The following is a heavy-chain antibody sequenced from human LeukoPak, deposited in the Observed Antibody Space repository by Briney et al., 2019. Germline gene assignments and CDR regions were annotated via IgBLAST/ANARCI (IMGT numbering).Heavy chain of an antibody. J-gene: IGHJ4*02. Sequence: ASVKVSCKASGYTFTSYGISWVRQAPGQGPEWMGWISVYNGNTNYAQKLQGRVTMTTDPSTSTAYMELRSLRSDDTAVYYCARLYYYGSGSPYDYWGQGTLVTVSS. D-gene: IGHD3-10*01. CDR1: GYTFTSYG. V-gene: IGHV1-18*01. CDR2: ISVYNGNT. CDR3: ARLYYYGSGSPYDY.